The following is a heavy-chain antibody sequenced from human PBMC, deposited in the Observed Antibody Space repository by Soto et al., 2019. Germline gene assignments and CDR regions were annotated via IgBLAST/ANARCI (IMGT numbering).Heavy chain of an antibody. V-gene: IGHV1-18*01. CDR2: ISTYNGNT. CDR3: ARDRFVRGIIVPDDFDI. J-gene: IGHJ3*02. D-gene: IGHD3-16*01. CDR1: GYSFTSYG. Sequence: QVQLVQSGAEVKKPGASVKVSCKASGYSFTSYGISWVRQAPGQGLEWMGWISTYNGNTDYSQNLQGRVTMTIDTSTSTAYMELRSLRSDDTAAYYCARDRFVRGIIVPDDFDIWGEGTMVTVSS.